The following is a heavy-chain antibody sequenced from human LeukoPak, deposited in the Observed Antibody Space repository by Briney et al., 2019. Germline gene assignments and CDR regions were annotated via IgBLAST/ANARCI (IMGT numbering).Heavy chain of an antibody. J-gene: IGHJ4*02. CDR3: AKDVYYYGSGSYYNPFDY. CDR2: ISGSGGST. D-gene: IGHD3-10*01. V-gene: IGHV3-23*01. Sequence: QPGGSLRLSCAATGFTFSSYAMSWVRQPPGKGLEWVSAISGSGGSTYYADSVKGRFTISRDNTKNTLYLQMNSLRAEDTAVYYCAKDVYYYGSGSYYNPFDYWGQGTLVTVSS. CDR1: GFTFSSYA.